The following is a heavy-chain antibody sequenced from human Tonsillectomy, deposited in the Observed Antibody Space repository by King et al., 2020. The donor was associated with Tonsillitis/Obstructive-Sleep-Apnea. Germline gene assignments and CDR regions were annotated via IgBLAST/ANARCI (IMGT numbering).Heavy chain of an antibody. CDR2: IYDSGST. CDR1: GGSISSYY. Sequence: VQLQESGPGLVKPSETLSLTCTVSGGSISSYYWSWIRQPPGKGLEWIGYIYDSGSTNYNPSLKSRVTISVDTSKNQFSLKLSSVTAADTAVYYCARVPVDVFDIWGQGTMVTVSS. J-gene: IGHJ3*02. CDR3: ARVPVDVFDI. V-gene: IGHV4-59*01. D-gene: IGHD2-2*01.